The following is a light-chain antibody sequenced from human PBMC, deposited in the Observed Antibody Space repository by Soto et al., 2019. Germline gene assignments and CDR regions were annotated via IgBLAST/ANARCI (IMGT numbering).Light chain of an antibody. CDR3: QQYGSSPPFT. V-gene: IGKV3-20*01. J-gene: IGKJ2*01. CDR2: GAS. Sequence: EIVLTRSPGTLSLSPGERATLSCRASQSVSSNYLAWYQQKPGQAPRLLIYGASNRATGIPDRFSGSGSGTGFTLTISRLEPEDFAVYFCQQYGSSPPFTFGQGTKVDIK. CDR1: QSVSSNY.